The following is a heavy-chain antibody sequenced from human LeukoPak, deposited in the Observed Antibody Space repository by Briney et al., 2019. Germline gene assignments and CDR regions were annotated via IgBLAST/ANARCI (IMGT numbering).Heavy chain of an antibody. CDR2: INYSGSSI. Sequence: PGGSLRLSCAASGFTFSDYYMTWLRQTPGKGLEWLSDINYSGSSIYYADSVKGRFTISRDNTKKSLYLQMNSLRAEDTALYYCVARRFYRSGSPHWGQGTLVTVSS. D-gene: IGHD3-10*01. CDR3: VARRFYRSGSPH. V-gene: IGHV3-11*01. CDR1: GFTFSDYY. J-gene: IGHJ4*02.